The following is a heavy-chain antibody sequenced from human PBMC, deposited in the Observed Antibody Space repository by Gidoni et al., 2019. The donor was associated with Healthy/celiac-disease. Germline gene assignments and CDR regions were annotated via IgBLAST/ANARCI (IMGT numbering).Heavy chain of an antibody. CDR1: GYTFTSYA. D-gene: IGHD4-17*01. CDR3: ARSDGMTTVTAADAFDI. Sequence: QVQLVQSGAEVKKPGASVQVSCKASGYTFTSYAMHWVRQAPGQRLEWMGWINACNGNTKYAQKFQGRVTITSDTSASTAYMELSSLRSEDTAVYYCARSDGMTTVTAADAFDIWGQGTMVTVSS. J-gene: IGHJ3*02. V-gene: IGHV1-3*01. CDR2: INACNGNT.